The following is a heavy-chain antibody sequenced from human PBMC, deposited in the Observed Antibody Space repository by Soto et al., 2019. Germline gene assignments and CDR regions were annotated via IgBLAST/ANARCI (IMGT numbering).Heavy chain of an antibody. CDR1: GGSISSYY. Sequence: SETLSLTCTVSGGSISSYYWSWIRQPPGKGLEWIGYIYYSGSTNYNPSLKSRVTISVDTSKNQFSLKLSSVTAADTAVYYCARVEVDGYNYWYFDLWGRGTLVTVSS. CDR3: ARVEVDGYNYWYFDL. V-gene: IGHV4-59*01. J-gene: IGHJ2*01. CDR2: IYYSGST. D-gene: IGHD5-12*01.